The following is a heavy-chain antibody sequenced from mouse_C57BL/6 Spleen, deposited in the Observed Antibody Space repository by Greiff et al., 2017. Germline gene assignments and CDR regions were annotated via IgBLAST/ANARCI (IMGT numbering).Heavy chain of an antibody. V-gene: IGHV10-1*01. D-gene: IGHD1-1*01. Sequence: VMLVESGGGLVQPKGPLTPSCAASGFSFNPYAMNWVRQAPGTGWEWVARIRRQSNNYATYYGESVKDRFTISRDDSESMLYLQINNLKTEDTAMYYGLRHEDYYVSSPYYYAMDYWGQGTSVTVSS. CDR1: GFSFNPYA. CDR2: IRRQSNNYAT. CDR3: LRHEDYYVSSPYYYAMDY. J-gene: IGHJ4*01.